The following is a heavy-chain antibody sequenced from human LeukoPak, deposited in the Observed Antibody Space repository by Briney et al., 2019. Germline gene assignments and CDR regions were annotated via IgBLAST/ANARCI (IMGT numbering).Heavy chain of an antibody. J-gene: IGHJ5*02. V-gene: IGHV5-10-1*01. CDR2: IDPSDSYT. D-gene: IGHD3-16*01. CDR3: ARREGEGFDP. Sequence: EWMGRIDPSDSYTNYSPSFQGHVTISADKSISTAYLQWSSLKASDTAMYYCARREGEGFDPWGQGTLVTVSS.